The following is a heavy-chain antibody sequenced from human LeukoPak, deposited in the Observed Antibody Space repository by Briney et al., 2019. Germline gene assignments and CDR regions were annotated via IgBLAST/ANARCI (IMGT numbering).Heavy chain of an antibody. Sequence: QPGGSLRLSCAASGFTFSSYAMSWVRQAPGKGLEWVSGISGTGGNTYYADSVKGRFTISRDNSKNTLYLQMNSLKSEDTAVYYCSTNPTHWGQGTLATVSS. D-gene: IGHD1-14*01. V-gene: IGHV3-23*01. CDR3: STNPTH. CDR2: ISGTGGNT. CDR1: GFTFSSYA. J-gene: IGHJ4*02.